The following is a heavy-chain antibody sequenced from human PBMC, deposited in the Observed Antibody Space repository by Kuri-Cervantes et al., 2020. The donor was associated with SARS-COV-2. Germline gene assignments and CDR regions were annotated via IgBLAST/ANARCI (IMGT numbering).Heavy chain of an antibody. CDR1: GGSFSGYY. V-gene: IGHV4-34*01. J-gene: IGHJ2*01. CDR2: INHSGST. CDR3: ARPYGDDLNWYFDL. D-gene: IGHD4-17*01. Sequence: SETLSLTCAVYGGSFSGYYWSWIRQSPGKGLEWIGEINHSGSTNYNPSLKSRVTISVDTSKNQFSLKLSSVTAADTAVYYCARPYGDDLNWYFDLWGRGTLVTVSS.